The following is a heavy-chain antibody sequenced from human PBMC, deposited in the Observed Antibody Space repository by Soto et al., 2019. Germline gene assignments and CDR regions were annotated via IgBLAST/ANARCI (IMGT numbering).Heavy chain of an antibody. V-gene: IGHV3-23*01. CDR1: GFTFRSYA. CDR2: ITSSGGNT. Sequence: QLLESGGGLVQPGGSLRLSCATSGFTFRSYAMRWVRQAPGKGLEWVSTITSSGGNTFYAGSVKGRFTISRDNSKSTLSLQINSRKAEDTAIYYCAKGNGAAGGRGAYFHSWGQGTLVTVSS. D-gene: IGHD6-13*01. J-gene: IGHJ4*02. CDR3: AKGNGAAGGRGAYFHS.